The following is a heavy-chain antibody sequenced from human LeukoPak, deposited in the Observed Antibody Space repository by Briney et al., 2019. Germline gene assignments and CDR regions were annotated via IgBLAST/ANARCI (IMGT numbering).Heavy chain of an antibody. J-gene: IGHJ4*02. CDR2: INHSGST. CDR1: GFTLSTDS. Sequence: GSLRLSCAASGFTLSTDSMNWVRQAPGKGLEWIGEINHSGSTNYNPSLKSRVTISVDTSKNQFSLKLSSVTAADTAVYYCARRGTDYWGQGTLVTVSS. CDR3: ARRGTDY. V-gene: IGHV4-34*01.